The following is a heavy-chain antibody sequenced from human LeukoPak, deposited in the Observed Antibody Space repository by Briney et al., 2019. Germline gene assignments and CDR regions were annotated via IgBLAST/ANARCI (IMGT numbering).Heavy chain of an antibody. J-gene: IGHJ4*02. V-gene: IGHV3-33*01. CDR3: AGAVGSYTDS. Sequence: PGGFLRLSCAASGISFSRLGMHWVRQAPGNGLEWVAVIWYDGVNKYYADSVKGRFTISRDNSKNTLYLQMNSLKADDTAVYYCAGAVGSYTDSWGQGTLVTVSS. CDR1: GISFSRLG. CDR2: IWYDGVNK. D-gene: IGHD1-26*01.